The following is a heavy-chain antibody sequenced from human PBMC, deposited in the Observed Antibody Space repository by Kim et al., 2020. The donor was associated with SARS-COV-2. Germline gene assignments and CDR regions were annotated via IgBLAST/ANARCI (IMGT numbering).Heavy chain of an antibody. J-gene: IGHJ6*02. V-gene: IGHV3-23*01. CDR2: ISGSGGST. CDR3: AKEPDCSSTSCPYYYYYYGMDV. CDR1: GFTFSSYA. D-gene: IGHD2-2*01. Sequence: GGSLRLSCAASGFTFSSYAMSWVRQAPGKGLEWVSAISGSGGSTYYADSVKGRFTISRDNSKNTLYLQMNSLRAEDTAVYYCAKEPDCSSTSCPYYYYYYGMDVWGQGTTVTVSS.